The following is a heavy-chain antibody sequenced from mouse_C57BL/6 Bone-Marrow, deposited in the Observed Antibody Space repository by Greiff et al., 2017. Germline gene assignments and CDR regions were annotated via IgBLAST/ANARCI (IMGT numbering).Heavy chain of an antibody. V-gene: IGHV1-64*01. CDR3: ARGGIYYYGPEAY. CDR1: GYTFTSYW. D-gene: IGHD1-1*01. Sequence: QVQLQQPGAELVKPGASVKLSCKASGYTFTSYWMHWVKQRPGQGLEWIGMIHPNSGSTNYNEKFKSKATLTVDTSSSTAYMQLSSLTSEDSAVYYCARGGIYYYGPEAYWGQGTLVTVSA. CDR2: IHPNSGST. J-gene: IGHJ3*01.